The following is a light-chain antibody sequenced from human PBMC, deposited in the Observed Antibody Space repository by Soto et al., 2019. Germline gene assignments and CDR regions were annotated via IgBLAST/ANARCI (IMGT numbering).Light chain of an antibody. J-gene: IGKJ3*01. V-gene: IGKV1-16*02. CDR3: QQYKSYPFT. CDR2: GAS. Sequence: DILMTQSPSSLSASVGDRVTITCRASQDISNGLVWFQQTPGKAPKSLIYGASSLQSGVPSKFSGSGSGTDFTLTSSSLQPEDCATYYCQQYKSYPFTFGPGTRVEIK. CDR1: QDISNG.